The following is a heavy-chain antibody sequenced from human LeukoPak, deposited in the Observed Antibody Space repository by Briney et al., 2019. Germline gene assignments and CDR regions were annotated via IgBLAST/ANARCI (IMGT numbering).Heavy chain of an antibody. J-gene: IGHJ4*02. CDR2: IYYSGST. CDR3: ARDQAIAAGYIDY. CDR1: GGSISSSSYY. D-gene: IGHD6-6*01. Sequence: SETLSLTCTVSGGSISSSSYYWGWIRQPPGKGLEWIGSIYYSGSTYYNSSLKSRVTISVDTSKNQFSLKLSSVTAADTAVYYCARDQAIAAGYIDYWGQGTLVTVSS. V-gene: IGHV4-39*07.